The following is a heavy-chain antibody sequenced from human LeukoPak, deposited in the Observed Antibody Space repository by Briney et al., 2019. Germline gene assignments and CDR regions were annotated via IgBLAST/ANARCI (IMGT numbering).Heavy chain of an antibody. J-gene: IGHJ4*02. V-gene: IGHV3-7*03. Sequence: GGSVRLSCAASGFSFSTTWMTWVRQTPGKGLELVANINIDGSQRYHADSVEGRFTIPRDNVKNTLYLQMSSLRVEDTAVYYCARDPGWGALDYWGQGALVIVSS. D-gene: IGHD3-16*01. CDR1: GFSFSTTW. CDR2: INIDGSQR. CDR3: ARDPGWGALDY.